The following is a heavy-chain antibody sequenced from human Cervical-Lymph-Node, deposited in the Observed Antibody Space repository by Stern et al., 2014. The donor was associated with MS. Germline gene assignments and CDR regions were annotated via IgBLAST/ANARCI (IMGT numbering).Heavy chain of an antibody. Sequence: QEQLQESGPGLVKPSQTLSLTCTVSGGSISSGDYYWSWIRQPPGKSLEWIGYIYYSGRTYYTPSLKSRVTLSVDTYKKQRSLKLSFVTAADTAVYYCASANCSSTSCPNWFDPWGQGTLVTVSS. D-gene: IGHD2-2*01. J-gene: IGHJ5*02. CDR2: IYYSGRT. CDR3: ASANCSSTSCPNWFDP. CDR1: GGSISSGDYY. V-gene: IGHV4-30-4*01.